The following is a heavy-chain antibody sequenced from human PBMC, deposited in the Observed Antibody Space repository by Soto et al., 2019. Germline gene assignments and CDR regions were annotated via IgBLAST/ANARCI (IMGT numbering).Heavy chain of an antibody. V-gene: IGHV3-23*01. Sequence: LRLSCAASGFTCSNYGMSWVRHAPGKGLEWVSALPEIGTNTYYADSVKGRFTISRDNSKNTLFLQINNLRAGDTAVYYCAKKSGVGATWYFDYWGQGTLVTVSS. J-gene: IGHJ4*02. D-gene: IGHD1-26*01. CDR2: LPEIGTNT. CDR1: GFTCSNYG. CDR3: AKKSGVGATWYFDY.